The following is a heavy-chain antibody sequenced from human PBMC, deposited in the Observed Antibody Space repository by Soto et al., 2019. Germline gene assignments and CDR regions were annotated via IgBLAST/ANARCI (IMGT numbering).Heavy chain of an antibody. CDR2: IYPGDSDT. CDR1: GYSFTSYW. J-gene: IGHJ6*02. D-gene: IGHD5-18*01. V-gene: IGHV5-51*01. CDR3: ARRELQLFGGMDV. Sequence: PGESLKISCKGSGYSFTSYWIGWVRQMPGKGLEWMGIIYPGDSDTRYSPSFQGQVTISADKSISTAYLQWSSLKASDIAMYYCARRELQLFGGMDVWGQGTTVTVSS.